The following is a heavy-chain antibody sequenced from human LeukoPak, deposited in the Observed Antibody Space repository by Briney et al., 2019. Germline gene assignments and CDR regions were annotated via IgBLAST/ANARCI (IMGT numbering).Heavy chain of an antibody. CDR2: ISAYNGNT. V-gene: IGHV1-18*01. CDR3: ARVMNWAVAWYVRGYYYYYYYMNV. CDR1: GYTFTSYG. D-gene: IGHD6-19*01. J-gene: IGHJ6*03. Sequence: ASVKVSCKASGYTFTSYGISWVRQAPGQGLEWMGWISAYNGNTNYAQKLQGRVTMTTDTSTSTAYMELRSLRSDDTAVYYCARVMNWAVAWYVRGYYYYYYYMNVWGKGTTVTVSS.